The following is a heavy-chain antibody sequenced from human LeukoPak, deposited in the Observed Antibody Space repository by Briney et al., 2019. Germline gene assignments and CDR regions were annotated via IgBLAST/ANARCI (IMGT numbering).Heavy chain of an antibody. CDR3: ATYTHWVAGDV. D-gene: IGHD3-16*01. J-gene: IGHJ6*02. CDR2: MSQDGSAK. CDR1: GFTFSDSW. Sequence: GGSLRLSCAASGFTFSDSWMSWVRQAPGKGLEWVANMSQDGSAKDYVDSVKGRFTISRDNARNSLYLQMSSLRAEDTAVYYCATYTHWVAGDVWGQGTTVTVSS. V-gene: IGHV3-7*01.